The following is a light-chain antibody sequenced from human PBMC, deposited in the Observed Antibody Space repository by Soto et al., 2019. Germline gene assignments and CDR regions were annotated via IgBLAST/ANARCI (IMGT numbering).Light chain of an antibody. Sequence: QSVLTQPPSVSGAPGQRVTISCTGGSSNIGAGSDVHWYQQLPGTAPKLLIYANNNRPSGVPDRFSASKSGTSASLVITGLQPDDEADYYCQSYDTSLSGSSVFGPGTKLTVL. CDR3: QSYDTSLSGSSV. CDR2: ANN. CDR1: SSNIGAGSD. V-gene: IGLV1-40*01. J-gene: IGLJ1*01.